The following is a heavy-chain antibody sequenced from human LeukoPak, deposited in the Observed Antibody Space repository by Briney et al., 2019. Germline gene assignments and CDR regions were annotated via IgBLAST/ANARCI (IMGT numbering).Heavy chain of an antibody. CDR1: GFTFSSYA. V-gene: IGHV3-23*01. J-gene: IGHJ4*02. Sequence: PGGSLRLSCAASGFTFSSYAMSWVRQAPGKGLEWVSAISGSGGSTYYADSVKGRFTISRDNSKNTLYLQMNSLRAEDTAVYYCAKDWRRVRPTRAPPVGCFDYWGQGTLVTVSS. D-gene: IGHD3-10*01. CDR3: AKDWRRVRPTRAPPVGCFDY. CDR2: ISGSGGST.